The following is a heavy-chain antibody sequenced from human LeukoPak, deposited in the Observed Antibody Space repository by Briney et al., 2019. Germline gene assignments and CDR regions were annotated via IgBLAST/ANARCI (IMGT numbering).Heavy chain of an antibody. V-gene: IGHV1-58*02. CDR2: IVVGSGNT. CDR1: GFTFTSSA. CDR3: AAAVLYSSSQNYFDY. D-gene: IGHD6-13*01. J-gene: IGHJ4*02. Sequence: GASVKVSCKASGFTFTSSAMQWVRQARGQRLEWIGWIVVGSGNTNYAQKFQERVTITRDMSTSTAYMELSSLRPEDTAVYYCAAAVLYSSSQNYFDYWGQGTLVTVSP.